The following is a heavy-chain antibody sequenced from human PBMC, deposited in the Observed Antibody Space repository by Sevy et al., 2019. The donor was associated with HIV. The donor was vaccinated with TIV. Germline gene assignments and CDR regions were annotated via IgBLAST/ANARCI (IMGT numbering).Heavy chain of an antibody. J-gene: IGHJ4*02. D-gene: IGHD3-22*01. Sequence: GGSLRLSCAASGFSFSQYSMNWVRQAPGKGLEWLSYISGSSGTIYYAGSVKGRFTISRDNAKNSVYLQMNSLRYEDSAVYYCARVVLYYDANYCDFWGQGALVTVSS. CDR3: ARVVLYYDANYCDF. CDR2: ISGSSGTI. CDR1: GFSFSQYS. V-gene: IGHV3-48*02.